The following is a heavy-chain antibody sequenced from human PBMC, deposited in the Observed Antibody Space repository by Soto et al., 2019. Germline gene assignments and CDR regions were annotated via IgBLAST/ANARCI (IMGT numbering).Heavy chain of an antibody. D-gene: IGHD6-19*01. CDR1: GGAISGSNW. V-gene: IGHV4-4*02. J-gene: IGHJ4*02. CDR2: IQHSGST. Sequence: PSETLSLTCAVSGGAISGSNWWSWVRQPPGKGLEWIAEIQHSGSTNYNPSLKGRVTLSVDRSKNRFSLNLSSVTAADTAVYYCARGPSSGWYFEYWGQGALVTVSS. CDR3: ARGPSSGWYFEY.